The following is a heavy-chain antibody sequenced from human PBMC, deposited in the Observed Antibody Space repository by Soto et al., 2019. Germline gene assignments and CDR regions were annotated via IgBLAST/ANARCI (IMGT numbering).Heavy chain of an antibody. J-gene: IGHJ6*02. CDR3: RLDYFYYGMDV. CDR2: IKSKTDGGTT. CDR1: GFIFRNAW. Sequence: GGSLRLSCAASGFIFRNAWMSWVRQAPGKGLEWVGRIKSKTDGGTTDYAAPVKGRFTISRDNSKNTLYLQMNSLKTEDTAVYYCRLDYFYYGMDVWGQGTTVTGSS. V-gene: IGHV3-15*01.